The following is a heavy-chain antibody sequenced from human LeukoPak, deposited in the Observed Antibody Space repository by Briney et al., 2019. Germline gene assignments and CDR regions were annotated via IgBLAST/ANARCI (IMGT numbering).Heavy chain of an antibody. CDR3: ARWYYYDSSGLRQGQNWFDP. Sequence: PSETLSLTCTVSGGSISSSSYHWGWIRQPPGKGLEWIGSIYYSGSTYYNPSLKSRVTISVDTSKNQFSLKLSSVTAADTAVYYCARWYYYDSSGLRQGQNWFDPWGQGTLVTVSS. J-gene: IGHJ5*02. V-gene: IGHV4-39*01. CDR2: IYYSGST. CDR1: GGSISSSSYH. D-gene: IGHD3-22*01.